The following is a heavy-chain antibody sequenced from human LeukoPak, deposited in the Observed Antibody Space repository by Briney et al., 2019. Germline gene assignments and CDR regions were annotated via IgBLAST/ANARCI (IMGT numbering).Heavy chain of an antibody. CDR3: ARVRGRKYFDY. CDR2: ISPSGGIT. J-gene: IGHJ4*02. CDR1: GFTFSSHG. Sequence: GGSLRLSCAASGFTFSSHGMNWVRQAPGKGLEWVSGISPSGGITYYTDSVKGRFTISRDNSKNTLYLQMNSLRGEDTAVYYCARVRGRKYFDYWGQGTLVTVSS. D-gene: IGHD1-14*01. V-gene: IGHV3-23*01.